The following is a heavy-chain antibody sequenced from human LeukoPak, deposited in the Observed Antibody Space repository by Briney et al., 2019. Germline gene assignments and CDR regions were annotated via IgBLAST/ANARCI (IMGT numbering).Heavy chain of an antibody. V-gene: IGHV3-33*01. CDR3: ARDPTRYSSGWSHLDY. Sequence: GGSLRLSCAASGFTFSSYGMHWVRQAPGKGLEWVAVIWYDGSNKYYADSVKGRFTISRDNSKNTLYLQMNSLRAEDTAVYYCARDPTRYSSGWSHLDYWGQGTLVTVSS. J-gene: IGHJ4*02. CDR2: IWYDGSNK. CDR1: GFTFSSYG. D-gene: IGHD6-19*01.